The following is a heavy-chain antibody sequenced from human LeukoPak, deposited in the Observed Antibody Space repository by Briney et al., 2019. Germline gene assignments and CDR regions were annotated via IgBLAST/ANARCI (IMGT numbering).Heavy chain of an antibody. CDR3: VRVVGDYNGLFDY. CDR2: MNPNSGNT. J-gene: IGHJ4*02. CDR1: GYTFTSYD. V-gene: IGHV1-8*03. D-gene: IGHD3-16*01. Sequence: GASVKVSCKASGYTFTSYDINWVRQATGQGLEWMGWMNPNSGNTGYAQKFQGRVTITRNTSISTAYMELSSLRSEDTAVYYCVRVVGDYNGLFDYWGQGTLVTVSS.